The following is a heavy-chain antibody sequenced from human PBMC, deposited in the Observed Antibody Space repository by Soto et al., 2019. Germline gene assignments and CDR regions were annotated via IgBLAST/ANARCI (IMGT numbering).Heavy chain of an antibody. CDR1: GGSISSGGYY. CDR2: IYYSGST. D-gene: IGHD3-3*01. V-gene: IGHV4-31*03. J-gene: IGHJ5*02. Sequence: SETLSLTCTVSGGSISSGGYYWSWIRQHPGKGLEWIGYIYYSGSTYYNPSLKSRVTISVDTSKNQFSLKLSSVTAADTAVYYCATDYDLDWFDPWGHGTLVTAPQ. CDR3: ATDYDLDWFDP.